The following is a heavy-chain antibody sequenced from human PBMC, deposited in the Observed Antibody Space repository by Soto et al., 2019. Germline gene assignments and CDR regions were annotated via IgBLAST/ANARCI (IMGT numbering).Heavy chain of an antibody. CDR1: GFSFGSYA. CDR2: SSGSDGKT. Sequence: GGSLRLSCAASGFSFGSYALGWVRQAQGKGLEWVSTSSGSDGKTFYADSVKGRFSISRDTSQSTLYLQMDSRRADDTAMYYCARWSYLDYWGQGTRVTVSS. V-gene: IGHV3-23*01. D-gene: IGHD3-3*01. J-gene: IGHJ4*02. CDR3: ARWSYLDY.